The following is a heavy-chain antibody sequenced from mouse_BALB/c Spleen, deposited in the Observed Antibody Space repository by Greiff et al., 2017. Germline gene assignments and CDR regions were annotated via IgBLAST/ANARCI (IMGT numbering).Heavy chain of an antibody. Sequence: EVMLVESGGGLVQPGGSLRLSCATSGFTFTDYYMSWVRQPPGKALEWLGFIRNKANGYTTEYSASVEGRFTISRDNSQSILYLQMNTLRAEDSATYYCARDRSNYGSWFAYWGQGTLVTVSA. CDR1: GFTFTDYY. V-gene: IGHV7-3*02. D-gene: IGHD1-2*01. CDR3: ARDRSNYGSWFAY. CDR2: IRNKANGYTT. J-gene: IGHJ3*01.